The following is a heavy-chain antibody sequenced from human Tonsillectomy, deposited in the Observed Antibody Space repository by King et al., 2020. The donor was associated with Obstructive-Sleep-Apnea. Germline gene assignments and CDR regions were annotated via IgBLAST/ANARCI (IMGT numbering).Heavy chain of an antibody. CDR2: IYYSGST. D-gene: IGHD4-23*01. CDR3: ARGNLTVVTPDY. J-gene: IGHJ4*02. Sequence: HVQLQESGPGLVKPSQTLSLTCTVSGGSISSGDYYWSWIRQPPGEGLEWIGFIYYSGSTYYNPSLNSRVTISLNTSKNQFSLKLSSVTAADTAVYYCARGNLTVVTPDYWGQGTLVTVSS. CDR1: GGSISSGDYY. V-gene: IGHV4-30-4*01.